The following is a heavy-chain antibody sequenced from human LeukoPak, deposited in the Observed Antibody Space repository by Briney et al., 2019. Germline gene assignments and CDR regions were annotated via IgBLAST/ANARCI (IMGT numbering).Heavy chain of an antibody. CDR1: GGSISSSYYY. V-gene: IGHV4-39*01. CDR3: ARHSAVTTFIFDY. J-gene: IGHJ4*02. Sequence: SETLSLTCTVSGGSISSSYYYWGWIRQPPGKGLEWIGSIFYSGSTYYNPSLKSRVTISLDTSKNQFSLRLSSVTAADTAVYYCARHSAVTTFIFDYWGQGTLVTVSS. D-gene: IGHD4-17*01. CDR2: IFYSGST.